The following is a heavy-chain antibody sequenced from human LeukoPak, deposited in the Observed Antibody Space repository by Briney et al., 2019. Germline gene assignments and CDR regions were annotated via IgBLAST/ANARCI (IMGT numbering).Heavy chain of an antibody. CDR1: GGSISSYY. J-gene: IGHJ6*03. Sequence: PSETLSLTCTVSGGSISSYYWSWIRQPPGKGLEWIGYIYYSGSTNYNPSLKSRVTISVDTSKNQFSLKLSSVTAADTAVYYCARGLRYFDWLYPMDVWGKGTTVTISS. V-gene: IGHV4-59*01. CDR2: IYYSGST. D-gene: IGHD3-9*01. CDR3: ARGLRYFDWLYPMDV.